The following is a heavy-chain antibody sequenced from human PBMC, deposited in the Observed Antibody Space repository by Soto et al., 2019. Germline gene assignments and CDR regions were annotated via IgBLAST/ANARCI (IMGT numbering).Heavy chain of an antibody. CDR1: GFTFSSYA. J-gene: IGHJ6*03. D-gene: IGHD4-4*01. CDR2: ISGSGGST. Sequence: EVQLLESGGGLVQPGGSLRLSCAASGFTFSSYAMSWVRQAPGKGLEWVSAISGSGGSTYYADSVKGRFTIYRDNSKNTLYLQMNSLRAEDTAVYYCASTADYSNYGSYYYYMDVWGKGTTVTVSS. CDR3: ASTADYSNYGSYYYYMDV. V-gene: IGHV3-23*01.